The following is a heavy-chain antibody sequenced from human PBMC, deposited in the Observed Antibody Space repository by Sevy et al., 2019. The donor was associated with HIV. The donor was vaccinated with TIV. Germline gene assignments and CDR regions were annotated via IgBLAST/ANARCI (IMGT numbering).Heavy chain of an antibody. Sequence: GGSLRLSCAASGFTFSGSAMHWVRQASGKGLEWVGRIRSKANSYATAYAASVKGRFTISRDDSKNTAYLQMNSLKTEETAVYYCTSRSTGDYELVSSYYSYYMDVWGKGTTVTVSS. CDR2: IRSKANSYAT. V-gene: IGHV3-73*01. CDR3: TSRSTGDYELVSSYYSYYMDV. CDR1: GFTFSGSA. J-gene: IGHJ6*03. D-gene: IGHD4-17*01.